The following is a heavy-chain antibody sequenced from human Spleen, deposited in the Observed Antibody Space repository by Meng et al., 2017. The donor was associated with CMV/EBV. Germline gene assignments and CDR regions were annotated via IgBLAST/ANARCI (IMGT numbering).Heavy chain of an antibody. CDR2: FDPEDGET. CDR1: GHTLTELS. V-gene: IGHV1-24*01. D-gene: IGHD2-2*01. J-gene: IGHJ6*02. CDR3: AVGGVPAAISPYGMDV. Sequence: ASVKVSCKVFGHTLTELSMHWVRQAPGKGLEWMGGFDPEDGETIYAQKLQGRVTMTEDTSTDTVYMELSSLRSEDTAVYYCAVGGVPAAISPYGMDVWGQGTTVTVSS.